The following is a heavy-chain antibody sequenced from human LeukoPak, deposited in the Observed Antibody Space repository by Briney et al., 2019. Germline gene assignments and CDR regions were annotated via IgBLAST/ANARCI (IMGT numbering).Heavy chain of an antibody. Sequence: GGSLRLSCAASGFTFSSYAMNWVRQAPGKGLEWVSGISGSGGSTYYADSVKGRFTISRDNSKNTLYLQMNSLRAEDTAVYYCAKGDYYDSSGYYYFEVGWFDPWGQGTLVTVSS. CDR2: ISGSGGST. CDR1: GFTFSSYA. J-gene: IGHJ5*02. CDR3: AKGDYYDSSGYYYFEVGWFDP. V-gene: IGHV3-23*01. D-gene: IGHD3-22*01.